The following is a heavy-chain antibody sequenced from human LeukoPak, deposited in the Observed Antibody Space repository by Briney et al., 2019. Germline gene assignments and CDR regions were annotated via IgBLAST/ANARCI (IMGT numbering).Heavy chain of an antibody. D-gene: IGHD3-22*01. CDR1: GGTFSSYA. Sequence: ASVKVSCKASGGTFSSYAISWVRQAPGQGLEWMGRIIPILGIANYAQKFQGRVTITADKSTSTAYMELSRLKSDDTAVYFCARSYYYDPLSYWYFDLWGRGTLVTVSS. V-gene: IGHV1-69*04. J-gene: IGHJ2*01. CDR2: IIPILGIA. CDR3: ARSYYYDPLSYWYFDL.